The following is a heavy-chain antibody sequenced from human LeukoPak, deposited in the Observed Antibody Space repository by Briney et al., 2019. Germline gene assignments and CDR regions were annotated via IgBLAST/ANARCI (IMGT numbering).Heavy chain of an antibody. D-gene: IGHD3-10*01. CDR3: AKAVAGYYYMDA. Sequence: PGGSLRLFCVASGHNFATYNMNWVRQAPGKGLEWVASIINSGESKFYGASVKGRGTVSRDNSKNTLYLELNSLTTGDTAVYYCAKAVAGYYYMDAWGKGTAAIVSS. V-gene: IGHV3-23*01. CDR1: GHNFATYN. J-gene: IGHJ6*03. CDR2: IINSGESK.